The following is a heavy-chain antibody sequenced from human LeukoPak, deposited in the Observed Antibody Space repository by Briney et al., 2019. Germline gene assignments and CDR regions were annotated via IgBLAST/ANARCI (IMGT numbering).Heavy chain of an antibody. CDR3: AKDRGYNWNDVDY. V-gene: IGHV3-23*01. D-gene: IGHD1-20*01. J-gene: IGHJ4*02. Sequence: GGSLRLSCAASGLTFSSYAMSWVRQAPGKEREGVSAISGSGGSTYYADSVKGRFTISRDNSKNTLYLQMNSLRAEDTAVYYCAKDRGYNWNDVDYWGQGTLVTVSS. CDR2: ISGSGGST. CDR1: GLTFSSYA.